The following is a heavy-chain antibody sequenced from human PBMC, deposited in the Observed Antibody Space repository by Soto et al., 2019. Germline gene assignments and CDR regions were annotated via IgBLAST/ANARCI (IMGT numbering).Heavy chain of an antibody. D-gene: IGHD6-19*01. Sequence: ASVKVSCKASGYSFTGYYIHWLRQAPGQGLEWMGWVYPNSGDTKSAQKFQGRLTLTRDTSITTAYMELSSLRSDDTAIYYCASLQTSGWYGVHWGQGTLVTVSS. CDR3: ASLQTSGWYGVH. J-gene: IGHJ4*02. V-gene: IGHV1-2*02. CDR2: VYPNSGDT. CDR1: GYSFTGYY.